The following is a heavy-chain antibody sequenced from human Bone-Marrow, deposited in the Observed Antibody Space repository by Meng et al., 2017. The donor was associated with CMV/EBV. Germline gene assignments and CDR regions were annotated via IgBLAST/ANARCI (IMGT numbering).Heavy chain of an antibody. CDR1: GFNFDDYG. CDR3: AKADNPRIAVDHFDY. J-gene: IGHJ4*02. Sequence: GESLKISCAATGFNFDDYGMSWVRQGPGKGLEWVSGINWNGGHTDYTDSVKGRFTISRDNSKNTLYLQMNSLRAEDTAVYYCAKADNPRIAVDHFDYWGQGTLVTVSS. V-gene: IGHV3-20*04. CDR2: INWNGGHT. D-gene: IGHD6-19*01.